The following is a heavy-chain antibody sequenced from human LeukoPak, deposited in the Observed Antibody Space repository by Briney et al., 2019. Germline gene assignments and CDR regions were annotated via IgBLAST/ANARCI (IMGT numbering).Heavy chain of an antibody. Sequence: SSETLSLTCTVSGGSISSYYWSWIRQPPGKGLEWIGYIYYSGSINYNPSLKSRVTISVDTSKNQFSLKLSSVTAADTAVYYCARVFERGSGSYYEDYWGQGTLVTASS. J-gene: IGHJ4*02. CDR3: ARVFERGSGSYYEDY. CDR2: IYYSGSI. V-gene: IGHV4-59*01. CDR1: GGSISSYY. D-gene: IGHD3-10*01.